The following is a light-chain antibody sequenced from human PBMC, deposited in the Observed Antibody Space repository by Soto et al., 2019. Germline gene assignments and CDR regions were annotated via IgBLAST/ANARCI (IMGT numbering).Light chain of an antibody. Sequence: EIVLTQSPGTLSLSPGERATLSCRASQSVSSSYLAWYQQKPGQAPRLLIYGASSRATGIPDRFSGSGYGTDFTLTISRLEPEDFAVYYCQQYGSSHTFGQGTQLEIK. CDR1: QSVSSSY. CDR3: QQYGSSHT. CDR2: GAS. V-gene: IGKV3-20*01. J-gene: IGKJ2*01.